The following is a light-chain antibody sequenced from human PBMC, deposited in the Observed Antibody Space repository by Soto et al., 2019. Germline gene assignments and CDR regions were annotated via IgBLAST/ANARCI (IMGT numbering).Light chain of an antibody. CDR1: SSDVGGYNY. CDR2: DVS. CDR3: SSYTSSSTLYV. Sequence: QSALTQPASASGSPGQSITISCTGTSSDVGGYNYVSWYQQHPGKAPKLMIYDVSNRPSGVSNRFSGSKSGNTASLTISGLQAEDEAHYYCSSYTSSSTLYVFGTGTKLTVL. V-gene: IGLV2-14*01. J-gene: IGLJ1*01.